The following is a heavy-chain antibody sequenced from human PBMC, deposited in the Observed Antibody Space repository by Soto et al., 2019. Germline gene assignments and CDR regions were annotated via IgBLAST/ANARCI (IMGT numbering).Heavy chain of an antibody. CDR3: AREARQLSYMDV. CDR1: GFTFSSYE. J-gene: IGHJ6*02. CDR2: ISSSGSTI. V-gene: IGHV3-48*03. D-gene: IGHD5-18*01. Sequence: AGGSLRLSCAASGFTFSSYEMNWVRQAPGKGLEWVSYISSSGSTIYYADSVKGRFTISRDNAKNSLYLQMNSLRAEDTAVYYCAREARQLSYMDVWGQGTTVTVSS.